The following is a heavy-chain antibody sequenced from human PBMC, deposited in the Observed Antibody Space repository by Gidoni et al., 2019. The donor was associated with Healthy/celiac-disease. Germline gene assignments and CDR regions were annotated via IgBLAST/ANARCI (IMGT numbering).Heavy chain of an antibody. CDR2: IWYDGSNK. CDR3: AREGDYPTTPYYYYGMDV. CDR1: GLTFSRYG. Sequence: QVQLVESGGGVVQPGRSLRLSCAASGLTFSRYGLHWVRQAPGKGLEWVAVIWYDGSNKYYADSVKGRFTISRDNSKNTLYLQMNSLRAEDTAVYYCAREGDYPTTPYYYYGMDVWGQGTTVTVSS. V-gene: IGHV3-33*01. J-gene: IGHJ6*02. D-gene: IGHD4-17*01.